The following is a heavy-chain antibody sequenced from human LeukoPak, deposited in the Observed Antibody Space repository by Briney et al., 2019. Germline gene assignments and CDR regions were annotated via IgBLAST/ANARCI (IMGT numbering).Heavy chain of an antibody. CDR3: AKDLYGSGSIAVFDY. CDR2: ISWNSGSI. Sequence: GGSLRLSCAASGFTFDDYAMHWVRQAPGKGLEWVSGISWNSGSIGYADSVKGRFTISRDNAKNSLYLQMNSLRAEDTALYYCAKDLYGSGSIAVFDYWGQGTLVTVSS. CDR1: GFTFDDYA. D-gene: IGHD3-10*01. J-gene: IGHJ4*02. V-gene: IGHV3-9*01.